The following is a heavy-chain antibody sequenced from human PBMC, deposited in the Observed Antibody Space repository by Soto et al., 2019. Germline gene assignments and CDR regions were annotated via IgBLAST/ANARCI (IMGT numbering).Heavy chain of an antibody. D-gene: IGHD2-21*01. CDR1: GAALNSGNYY. Sequence: PSETLSLTCSVSGAALNSGNYYWSWIRQVPGKGPEWIGHIYVTGAVDYNPSLRDRITISQDTSERQFSLNLRLVTAADTAVYYCARLRIATNNYKWFDPWGQGTLVTV. CDR2: IYVTGAV. V-gene: IGHV4-31*03. J-gene: IGHJ5*02. CDR3: ARLRIATNNYKWFDP.